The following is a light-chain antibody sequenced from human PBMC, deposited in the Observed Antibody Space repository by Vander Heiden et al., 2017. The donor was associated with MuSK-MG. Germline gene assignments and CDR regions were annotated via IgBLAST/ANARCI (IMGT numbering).Light chain of an antibody. J-gene: IGLJ1*01. CDR1: VLLKQY. CDR2: TDN. Sequence: YELPQPPSVSVSPGQTARTTCSGDVLLKQYVYWYQQKPGQAPVLVIYTDNERPSGIPERFSGSSSGSTVTLTISGVQAEDEADYYCQSADSSDTYVFGTGTKVTVL. V-gene: IGLV3-25*03. CDR3: QSADSSDTYV.